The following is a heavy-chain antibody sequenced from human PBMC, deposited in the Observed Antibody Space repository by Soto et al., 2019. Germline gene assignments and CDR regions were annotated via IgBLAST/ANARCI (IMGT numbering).Heavy chain of an antibody. CDR2: INPNSGGT. D-gene: IGHD3-9*01. V-gene: IGHV1-2*04. CDR1: GYTFTGYY. CDR3: ARAFYYDILTGYFGPPVLDDFDI. J-gene: IGHJ3*02. Sequence: ASVKVSCKASGYTFTGYYMHWVRQAPGQGLEWMGWINPNSGGTNYAQKFQGWVTMTRDTSISTAYMELSRLRSDDTAVYYCARAFYYDILTGYFGPPVLDDFDIWGQGTMVTVSS.